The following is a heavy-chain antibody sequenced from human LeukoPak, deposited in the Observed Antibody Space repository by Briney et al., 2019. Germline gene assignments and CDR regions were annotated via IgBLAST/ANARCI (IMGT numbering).Heavy chain of an antibody. CDR2: IYYSGST. V-gene: IGHV4-39*07. CDR3: AGDYVFGVGAFDI. D-gene: IGHD3-10*01. CDR1: GGSISSSSYY. Sequence: SETLSLTCTVSGGSISSSSYYWGWIRQPPGKGLEWIGSIYYSGSTYYNPSLKSRVTISVDTSKNQFSLKLSSVTAADTAVYYCAGDYVFGVGAFDIWGQGTMVTVSS. J-gene: IGHJ3*02.